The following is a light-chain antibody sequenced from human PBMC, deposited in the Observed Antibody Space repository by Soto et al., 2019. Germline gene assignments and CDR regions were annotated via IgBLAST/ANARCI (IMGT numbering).Light chain of an antibody. CDR1: QSVSSY. Sequence: EIVLTQSPATLSLSPGERATLSCRASQSVSSYLAWYQQKPGQAPRLLIYDASDRATGIPARFSGSGSGTDFTLTISSLEPEDFAVYYCQQRSNWPPKLTFGGGTKVDIK. J-gene: IGKJ4*01. V-gene: IGKV3-11*01. CDR2: DAS. CDR3: QQRSNWPPKLT.